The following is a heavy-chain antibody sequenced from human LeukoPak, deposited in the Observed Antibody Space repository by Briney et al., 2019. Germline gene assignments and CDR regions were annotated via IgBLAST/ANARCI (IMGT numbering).Heavy chain of an antibody. Sequence: GGSLRLSCAASGFTFSSYAMHWVRQAPGKGLEWVAVISYDGSNKYYADSVKGRFTISRDNSKNTLYLQMNSLRAEDTAVYYCAKDPRIVLMVYALAQWDYWGQGTLVTVSS. D-gene: IGHD2-8*01. CDR2: ISYDGSNK. CDR1: GFTFSSYA. CDR3: AKDPRIVLMVYALAQWDY. V-gene: IGHV3-30-3*01. J-gene: IGHJ4*02.